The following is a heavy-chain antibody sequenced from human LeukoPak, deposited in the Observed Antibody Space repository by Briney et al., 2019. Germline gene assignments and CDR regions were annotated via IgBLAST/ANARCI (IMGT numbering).Heavy chain of an antibody. J-gene: IGHJ4*02. CDR2: ISSSGSTI. Sequence: PGGSLRLSCAASGFTFISYEMNWVRQAPGKGLEWVSYISSSGSTIYYADSVKGRFTISRDNAKNSLYLQMNSLRAEDTAVYYWARDHYGDYSLDYWGQGTLVTVSS. V-gene: IGHV3-48*03. D-gene: IGHD4-17*01. CDR1: GFTFISYE. CDR3: ARDHYGDYSLDY.